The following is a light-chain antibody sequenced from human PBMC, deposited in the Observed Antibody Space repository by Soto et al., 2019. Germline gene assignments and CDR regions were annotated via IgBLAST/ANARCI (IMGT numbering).Light chain of an antibody. J-gene: IGLJ1*01. CDR3: SSFTTISTYV. Sequence: QSALTQPASVSGSPGQSITISCTGTSSDVGAHNFVSWYQQHPGKAPKLMIYDVGNRPSGVSNRFSGSKSGNTASLTISGPQAEDEADYYCSSFTTISTYVFGTGTKVTVL. V-gene: IGLV2-14*01. CDR2: DVG. CDR1: SSDVGAHNF.